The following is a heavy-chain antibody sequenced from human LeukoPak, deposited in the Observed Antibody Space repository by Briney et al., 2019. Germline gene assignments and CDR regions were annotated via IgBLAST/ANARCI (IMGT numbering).Heavy chain of an antibody. J-gene: IGHJ4*02. D-gene: IGHD2-15*01. CDR2: ISSSSSYI. CDR3: AREWGIYCSGGSCYSEGEYYFDY. Sequence: GWSLRLSCVASGFTFSNYSMNWLRQAPGKGLEWVSSISSSSSYIYYADSVKGRFTISRDNAKNSLYLQMNSLRAEDTAVYYCAREWGIYCSGGSCYSEGEYYFDYWGQGTLVTVSS. V-gene: IGHV3-21*01. CDR1: GFTFSNYS.